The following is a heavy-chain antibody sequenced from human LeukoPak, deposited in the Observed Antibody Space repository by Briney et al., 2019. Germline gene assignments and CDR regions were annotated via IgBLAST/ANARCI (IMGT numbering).Heavy chain of an antibody. CDR1: GGSFSGYY. D-gene: IGHD3-10*01. CDR3: ARLKLLWFGELLSGFDY. V-gene: IGHV4-34*01. Sequence: PSETLSLTCAVYGGSFSGYYWSWIRQPPGKGLEWIGEINHSGSTNYNPSLKSRVTISVDTSKNQFSLKLSSVTAADTAVYYCARLKLLWFGELLSGFDYWGQGTLVTVSS. J-gene: IGHJ4*02. CDR2: INHSGST.